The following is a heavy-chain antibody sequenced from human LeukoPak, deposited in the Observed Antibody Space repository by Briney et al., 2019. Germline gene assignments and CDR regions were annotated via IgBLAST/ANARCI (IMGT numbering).Heavy chain of an antibody. J-gene: IGHJ6*02. CDR3: AKVLSRLRDYYYYGMDV. CDR1: GFTFSSYG. CDR2: ISYDGSNK. V-gene: IGHV3-30*18. D-gene: IGHD5-24*01. Sequence: PGRSLRLSCAASGFTFSSYGMHWVRQAPGKGLEWVAVISYDGSNKYYADSVKGRFTISRDNSKNTLYLQMNSLRAEDTAVYYCAKVLSRLRDYYYYGMDVWGQGTTVTVSS.